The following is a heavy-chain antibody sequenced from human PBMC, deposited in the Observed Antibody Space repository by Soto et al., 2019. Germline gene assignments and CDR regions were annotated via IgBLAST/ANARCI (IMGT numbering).Heavy chain of an antibody. Sequence: EVQLVESGGGLVQPGGSLRLSCAASGFTFSTYSVNWVRQAPVKGLEWVSYISSSSRPIYYADSVKGRFTISRDNAKISVYLQVKSIRDEYTAVYYCARDGRGVSSGSTHYYYYGMDVWGRGTPVTVSS. CDR2: ISSSSRPI. CDR3: ARDGRGVSSGSTHYYYYGMDV. CDR1: GFTFSTYS. D-gene: IGHD3-22*01. V-gene: IGHV3-48*02. J-gene: IGHJ6*02.